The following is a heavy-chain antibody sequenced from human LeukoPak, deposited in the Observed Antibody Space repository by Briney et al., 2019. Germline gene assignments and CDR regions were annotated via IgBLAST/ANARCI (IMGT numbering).Heavy chain of an antibody. D-gene: IGHD7-27*01. CDR2: IYYSGST. CDR3: ARGKKFHWGYFDY. CDR1: GGSISSYY. V-gene: IGHV4-59*12. Sequence: PSETLSLTCTVSGGSISSYYWSWIRQPPGKGLEWIGYIYYSGSTNYNPSLKSRVTISVDTSKNQFSLKLSSVTAADTAVYYCARGKKFHWGYFDYWGQGTLVTVSS. J-gene: IGHJ4*02.